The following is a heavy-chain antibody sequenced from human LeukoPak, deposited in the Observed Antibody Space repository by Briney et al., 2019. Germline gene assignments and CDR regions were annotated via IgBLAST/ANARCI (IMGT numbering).Heavy chain of an antibody. CDR1: GFAVSSNY. J-gene: IGHJ4*02. CDR3: ASAIVGATIFDY. D-gene: IGHD1-26*01. Sequence: GGSLRLSCAASGFAVSSNYMSWVRQAPGKGLEWVSVIYSGGSTYYADSVKGRFTISRDNSKNTLYLQMNSLRAEDTAVHYCASAIVGATIFDYWGQGTLVTVPS. CDR2: IYSGGST. V-gene: IGHV3-66*02.